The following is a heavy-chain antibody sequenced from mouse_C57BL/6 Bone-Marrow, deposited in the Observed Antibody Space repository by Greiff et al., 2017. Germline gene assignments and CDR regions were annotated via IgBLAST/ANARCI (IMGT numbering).Heavy chain of an antibody. V-gene: IGHV1-69*01. J-gene: IGHJ2*01. Sequence: QVQLQQPGAELVMPGASVKLSCKASGYTFTSYWMHWVKQRPGQGLEWIEEIDPSDSYTNYNQKFKGKSTLTVDKSSSTAYMQLSSLTSEDSAVYYCARGSYGYFDYWGQGTTLTVSS. CDR3: ARGSYGYFDY. D-gene: IGHD1-1*02. CDR2: IDPSDSYT. CDR1: GYTFTSYW.